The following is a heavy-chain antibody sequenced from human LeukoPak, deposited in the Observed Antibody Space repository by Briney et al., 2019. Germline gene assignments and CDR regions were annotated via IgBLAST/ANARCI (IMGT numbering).Heavy chain of an antibody. V-gene: IGHV3-21*01. J-gene: IGHJ4*02. Sequence: GGSLRLSCAASGFTFSSYSMNWVRQAPGKGLEWVSSISSSSSYIYYADSVKGRFTISRDNAKNSLYLQMNSMRAEDTAVYYCARRGSGSPTLDYWGQGTLVTVSS. D-gene: IGHD3-10*01. CDR3: ARRGSGSPTLDY. CDR1: GFTFSSYS. CDR2: ISSSSSYI.